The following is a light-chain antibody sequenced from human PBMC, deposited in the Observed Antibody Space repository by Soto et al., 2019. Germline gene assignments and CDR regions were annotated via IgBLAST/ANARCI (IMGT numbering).Light chain of an antibody. CDR1: QSIGTS. V-gene: IGKV3-11*01. CDR3: QQRYSWPLT. CDR2: DAS. J-gene: IGKJ4*01. Sequence: VVLTQSPGTLSVSPGERATLSCWASQSIGTSLAWYQQKPGQAPKILIYDASNRATGIPARFSGSGSGTDFTLTITTVEPDDFAVYYCQQRYSWPLTFGGGTKVQIK.